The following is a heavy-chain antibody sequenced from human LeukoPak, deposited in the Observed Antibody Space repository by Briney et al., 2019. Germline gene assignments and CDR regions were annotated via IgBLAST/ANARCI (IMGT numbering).Heavy chain of an antibody. CDR3: ASRIATAGSVDY. J-gene: IGHJ4*02. Sequence: SETLCLTWTVSGGSIGSYYWSWIRQPAGKGLEWIGRIYTSGSTNYNPSLKSRVTMSVDTSKNQFSLKLSSVTAADTAVYYCASRIATAGSVDYWGQGTLVTVSS. D-gene: IGHD6-13*01. CDR2: IYTSGST. CDR1: GGSIGSYY. V-gene: IGHV4-4*07.